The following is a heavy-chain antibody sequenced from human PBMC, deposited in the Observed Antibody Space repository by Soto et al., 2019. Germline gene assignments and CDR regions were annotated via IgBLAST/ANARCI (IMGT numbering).Heavy chain of an antibody. CDR2: IYYSGST. D-gene: IGHD5-12*01. V-gene: IGHV4-59*12. CDR1: GGSISSYY. Sequence: SEILSLTCTVSGGSISSYYWSWIRQPPGKGLEWIGYIYYSGSTNYNPSLKSRVTISVDTSKNQFSLKLSSVTAADTAVYYCARRPYRDAFDIWGQGTMVTVSS. CDR3: ARRPYRDAFDI. J-gene: IGHJ3*02.